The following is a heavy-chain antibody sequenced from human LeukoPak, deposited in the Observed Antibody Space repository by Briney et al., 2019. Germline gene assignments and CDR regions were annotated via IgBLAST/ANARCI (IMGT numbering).Heavy chain of an antibody. V-gene: IGHV1-69*05. CDR2: IIPIFGTA. D-gene: IGHD3-3*01. CDR1: GGTFSSYA. J-gene: IGHJ3*02. CDR3: ARTDHDFWSGNTGGAFDI. Sequence: SVKVSCKASGGTFSSYAISWVRQAPGQGLEWMGRIIPIFGTANYAQKFQGRVTITTDESTSTAYMELSSLRSEDTAVYYCARTDHDFWSGNTGGAFDIWGQGTMVTVSS.